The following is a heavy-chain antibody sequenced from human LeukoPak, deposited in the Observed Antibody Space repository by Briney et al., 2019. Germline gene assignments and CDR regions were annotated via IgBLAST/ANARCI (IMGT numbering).Heavy chain of an antibody. Sequence: PGGSLRLSCAASGFTFSSYAMSWVRQAPGRGLEGFYAVIGVGGGQYYADSVKGRFTISRDNSKNTLYLQMNSLRAEDTAVYYCAKTRGLWFGEFDSYYYYGMDVWGQGTTVTVSS. CDR1: GFTFSSYA. CDR3: AKTRGLWFGEFDSYYYYGMDV. J-gene: IGHJ6*02. CDR2: VIGVGGGQ. D-gene: IGHD3-10*01. V-gene: IGHV3-23*01.